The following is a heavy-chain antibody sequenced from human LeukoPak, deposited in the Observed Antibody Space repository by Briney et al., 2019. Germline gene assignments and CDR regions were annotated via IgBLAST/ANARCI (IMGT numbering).Heavy chain of an antibody. CDR2: IYYSGST. V-gene: IGHV4-59*01. Sequence: PSETLSLTCTVSGGSISSYYWSWIRQPPGKGLEWIGYIYYSGSTNYNPSLKSRVTISVDTPKNQFSLKLSSVTAADTAVYYCARAHGHYYDSSGYYLDYWGQGTLVTVSS. D-gene: IGHD3-22*01. CDR1: GGSISSYY. J-gene: IGHJ4*02. CDR3: ARAHGHYYDSSGYYLDY.